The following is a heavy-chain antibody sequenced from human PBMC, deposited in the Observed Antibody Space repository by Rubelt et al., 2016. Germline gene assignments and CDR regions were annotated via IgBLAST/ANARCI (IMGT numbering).Heavy chain of an antibody. D-gene: IGHD3-10*01. V-gene: IGHV4-34*01. CDR1: GFTGSDYH. CDR2: INHSGST. Sequence: VQLLESGGGLVQPGGSLRLSCAASGFTGSDYHMNWVRQAPGKGLEWIGEINHSGSTNYNPYLKSRVTISVDTSKNQFSLKLSSVTAADTAVYYCARVRGPLDYWGQGTLVTVSS. CDR3: ARVRGPLDY. J-gene: IGHJ4*02.